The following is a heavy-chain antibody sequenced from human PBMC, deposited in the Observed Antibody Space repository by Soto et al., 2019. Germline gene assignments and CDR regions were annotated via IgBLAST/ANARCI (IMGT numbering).Heavy chain of an antibody. CDR1: GYTFTSYG. CDR2: ISAYNGNT. CDR3: ARVSPPRMMVARPYYYYYMDV. V-gene: IGHV1-18*01. Sequence: ASVKVSCKASGYTFTSYGISWVRQAPGQGLEWMGWISAYNGNTNYAQKLQGRVTMTTDTSTSTAYMELRSLRSDDTAVYYCARVSPPRMMVARPYYYYYMDVWGKGTTVTVSS. D-gene: IGHD2-15*01. J-gene: IGHJ6*03.